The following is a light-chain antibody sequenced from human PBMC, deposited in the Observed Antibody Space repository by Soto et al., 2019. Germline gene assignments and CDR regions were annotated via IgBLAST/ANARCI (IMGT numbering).Light chain of an antibody. CDR3: QQYGSSGT. CDR1: QSVRNNY. J-gene: IGKJ1*01. CDR2: GAS. Sequence: EIVLPQSPGTLSLSPGERVTLSCRASQSVRNNYLAWYQQKPGQAPRILIYGASNRATGIQDRFSGSGSGTDFTLTISRLEPEDFAVDYCQQYGSSGTVGQGTKVDIK. V-gene: IGKV3-20*01.